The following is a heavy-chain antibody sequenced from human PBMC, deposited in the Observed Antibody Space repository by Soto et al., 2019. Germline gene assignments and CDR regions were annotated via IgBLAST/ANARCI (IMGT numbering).Heavy chain of an antibody. CDR2: LRLGGQAT. Sequence: QVQLVQSGAEVKKPGASVRISCQASGYTFSHYHINWVRQAPGHGLEWIGILRLGGQATTDSQKFQGRVTMTSDTSTATVYMELSSLRSDDTAVYYCTRGPFSGYVSYFDYWGQGTLITVSS. V-gene: IGHV1-46*03. D-gene: IGHD6-25*01. CDR3: TRGPFSGYVSYFDY. J-gene: IGHJ4*02. CDR1: GYTFSHYH.